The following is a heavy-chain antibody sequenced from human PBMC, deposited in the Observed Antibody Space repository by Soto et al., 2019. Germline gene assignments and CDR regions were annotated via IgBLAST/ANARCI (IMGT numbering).Heavy chain of an antibody. CDR2: ISGSGIST. V-gene: IGHV3-23*01. CDR1: GLTFSGHV. CDR3: AKGGGIVAPNIRSYYFDY. D-gene: IGHD5-12*01. Sequence: PGGSLRLSCAASGLTFSGHVMSWVRQAPGKGLEWVSAISGSGISTYYADSVKGRFTISRDNSKNTLYLKMNSLRAEDTAVFYCAKGGGIVAPNIRSYYFDYWGPGTLVTVS. J-gene: IGHJ4*02.